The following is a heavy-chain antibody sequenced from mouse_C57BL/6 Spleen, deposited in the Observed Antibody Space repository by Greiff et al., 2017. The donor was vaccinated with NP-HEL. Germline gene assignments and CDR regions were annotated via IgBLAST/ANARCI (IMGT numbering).Heavy chain of an antibody. Sequence: EVKLQQSGPELVKPGASVKIPCKASGYTFTDYNMDWVKQSHGKSLEWIGDINPNNGGTIYNQKFKGKATLTVDKSSSTAYMELRSLTSEDTAVYYCARREIYYYGSSYRGDAMDYWGQGTSVTVSS. V-gene: IGHV1-18*01. J-gene: IGHJ4*01. CDR3: ARREIYYYGSSYRGDAMDY. CDR2: INPNNGGT. D-gene: IGHD1-1*01. CDR1: GYTFTDYN.